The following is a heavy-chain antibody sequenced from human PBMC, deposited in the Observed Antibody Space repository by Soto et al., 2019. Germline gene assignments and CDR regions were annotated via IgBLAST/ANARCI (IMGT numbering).Heavy chain of an antibody. J-gene: IGHJ3*02. V-gene: IGHV4-34*01. Sequence: QVQLQQWGAGLLKPSENLSLTCAVYGGSFSGYYWSWIRQPPGKGLEWIGEINHSGSTNYNPSLKSRVTISVDTSKNQFSLKLSSVTAADTAVYYCERGSSMVLMVYAAFDIWGQGTMVTVSS. CDR1: GGSFSGYY. D-gene: IGHD2-8*01. CDR3: ERGSSMVLMVYAAFDI. CDR2: INHSGST.